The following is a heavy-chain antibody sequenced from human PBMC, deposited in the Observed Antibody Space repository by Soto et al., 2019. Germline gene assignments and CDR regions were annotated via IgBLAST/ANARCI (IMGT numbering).Heavy chain of an antibody. CDR1: GGTFSSYS. Sequence: SVQVSCKASGGTFSSYSISWVRQPPGQGLEWLGGIISIFGTANYAQKFQASVMITADESTSTAYMELSSLRPEHAAAYYCSRGHCSSTCCHPSWFDPWGQGTLVTVSS. CDR3: SRGHCSSTCCHPSWFDP. J-gene: IGHJ5*02. D-gene: IGHD2-2*01. CDR2: IISIFGTA. V-gene: IGHV1-69*13.